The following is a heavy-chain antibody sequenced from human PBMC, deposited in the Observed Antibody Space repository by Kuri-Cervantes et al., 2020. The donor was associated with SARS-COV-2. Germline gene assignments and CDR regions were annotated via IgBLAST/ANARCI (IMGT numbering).Heavy chain of an antibody. CDR1: GGPISSSSYY. CDR3: TRVHARGWFDP. J-gene: IGHJ5*02. Sequence: SETLSLTCTVSGGPISSSSYYWGWIRQPPGKGLECIGSIYYSGSTYHNPSLKSRVTISVDRSNNQFSLKLSSVTAADTAVYYCTRVHARGWFDPWGQGTLVTVSS. CDR2: IYYSGST. V-gene: IGHV4-39*07.